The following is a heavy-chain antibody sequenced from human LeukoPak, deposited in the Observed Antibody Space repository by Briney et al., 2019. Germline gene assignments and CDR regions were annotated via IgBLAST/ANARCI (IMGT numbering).Heavy chain of an antibody. D-gene: IGHD3-22*01. Sequence: PGGSLRLSCAASGFTFSSYGMHWVRQAPGKGLEWVSSISSSSSYIYYADSVKGRFTISRDNAKNSLYLQMNSLRAEDTAVYYCAPNGYYDSSGWFDPWGQGTLVTVSS. J-gene: IGHJ5*02. CDR1: GFTFSSYG. CDR2: ISSSSSYI. CDR3: APNGYYDSSGWFDP. V-gene: IGHV3-21*04.